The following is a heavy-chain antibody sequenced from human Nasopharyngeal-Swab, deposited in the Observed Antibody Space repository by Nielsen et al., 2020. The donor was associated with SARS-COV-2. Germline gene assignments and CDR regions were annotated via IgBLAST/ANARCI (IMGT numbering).Heavy chain of an antibody. CDR2: INSDGSST. J-gene: IGHJ3*02. V-gene: IGHV3-74*01. D-gene: IGHD3-10*01. CDR1: GFTFSTYW. Sequence: GGSLRLSCAASGFTFSTYWTHWVRQAPGEGLVWVPRINSDGSSTRYADSVKGRFTISRDNAKNTLYLQMNSLRAEDTAMYYCTRDPDDYGSGSFYNWGQGTMVTVSS. CDR3: TRDPDDYGSGSFYN.